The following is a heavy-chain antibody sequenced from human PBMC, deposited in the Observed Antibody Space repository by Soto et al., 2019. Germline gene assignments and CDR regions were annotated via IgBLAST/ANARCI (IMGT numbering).Heavy chain of an antibody. CDR3: ARHGDSRGINY. CDR2: IAYDGSNK. CDR1: AFTFSTYG. D-gene: IGHD3-16*01. Sequence: QVQLVESGGGVVQPGRSLGLSCAASAFTFSTYGMHWVRQAPGKGLEWVAIIAYDGSNKYYADSVNGRFTITRDNSKNTLYLQMNSLRVEDTAVYYCARHGDSRGINYWGPGTLGTVSS. V-gene: IGHV3-30*03. J-gene: IGHJ4*02.